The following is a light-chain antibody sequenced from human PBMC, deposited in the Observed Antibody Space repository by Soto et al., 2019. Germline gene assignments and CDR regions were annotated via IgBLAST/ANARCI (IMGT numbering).Light chain of an antibody. CDR3: SSYASTSTLV. Sequence: QSVLTQPASVSGSPGQSITISCTGTSSDVGGYNYVSWYQQYPGKAPKLMIYDVTNRPSGVSNRFSGSKSDNTASLTISGLQAEDEADYYCSSYASTSTLVFGGGTQLTVL. CDR2: DVT. CDR1: SSDVGGYNY. V-gene: IGLV2-14*01. J-gene: IGLJ3*02.